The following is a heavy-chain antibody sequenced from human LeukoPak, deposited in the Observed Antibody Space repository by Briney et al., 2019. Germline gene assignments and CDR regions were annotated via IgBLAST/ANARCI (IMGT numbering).Heavy chain of an antibody. Sequence: PGGSLRLSCAASGFTFSSYGMHWVRQAPGKGLEWVAFIRYDGSNKYYADSVKGRFTISRDNSKNTLYLQMNSLRAEDTAVYYCAKDRRIVATIGLDYWGQGTLVTVSS. J-gene: IGHJ4*02. CDR2: IRYDGSNK. D-gene: IGHD5-12*01. CDR3: AKDRRIVATIGLDY. CDR1: GFTFSSYG. V-gene: IGHV3-30*02.